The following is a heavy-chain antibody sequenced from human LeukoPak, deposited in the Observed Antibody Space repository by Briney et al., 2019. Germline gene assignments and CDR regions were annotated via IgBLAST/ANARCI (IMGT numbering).Heavy chain of an antibody. CDR3: AKALYSSGWFSSSY. CDR1: GFTFSSYA. D-gene: IGHD6-19*01. CDR2: ITGTGGVT. J-gene: IGHJ4*02. V-gene: IGHV3-23*01. Sequence: GGSLRLSCAASGFTFSSYAMGWVRQAPGKGLEWLSAITGTGGVTYYADSVKGRFTISRDNSKNTLYLQMNSLRAEDTAVYYCAKALYSSGWFSSSYWGQGTLVTVSS.